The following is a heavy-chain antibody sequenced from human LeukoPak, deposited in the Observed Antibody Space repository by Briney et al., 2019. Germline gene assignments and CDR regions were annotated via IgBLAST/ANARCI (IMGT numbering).Heavy chain of an antibody. V-gene: IGHV1-18*01. D-gene: IGHD3-3*01. J-gene: IGHJ4*02. CDR1: GYTFTSYG. CDR3: ARDLKSVRKITIFEIDY. CDR2: ISAYNGNT. Sequence: ASVKVSCKASGYTFTSYGISWVRQAPGQGLEWMGWISAYNGNTNYAQKPQGRVTMTTDTSTSTAYMELRSLRSDDTAVYYCARDLKSVRKITIFEIDYWGQGTLVTVSS.